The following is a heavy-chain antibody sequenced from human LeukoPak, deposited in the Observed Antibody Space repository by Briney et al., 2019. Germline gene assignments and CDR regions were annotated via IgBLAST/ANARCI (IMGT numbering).Heavy chain of an antibody. CDR1: GFTLDDYA. J-gene: IGHJ4*02. Sequence: GGSLRLSCAASGFTLDDYAMHWVREAPGKGLEGVSGISWNSGTIGYADSVKGRFTISRDNAKNSLYLQMNSLRAEDTAMYYCAKDRGAIGYSFDYWGQGTLVTVSS. D-gene: IGHD5-18*01. CDR3: AKDRGAIGYSFDY. V-gene: IGHV3-9*01. CDR2: ISWNSGTI.